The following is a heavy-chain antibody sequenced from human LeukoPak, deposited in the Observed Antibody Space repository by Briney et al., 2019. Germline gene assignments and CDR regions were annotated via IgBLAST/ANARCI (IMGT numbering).Heavy chain of an antibody. CDR2: INHSGST. V-gene: IGHV4-34*01. CDR3: ARAQYSSSWYEYYWFDP. CDR1: GGSFSGYY. Sequence: PSETLSLTCAVYGGSFSGYYWSWIRQPPGKGLEWIGEINHSGSTNYNPSLKSRVTISVDTSKNQFSLKLSSVTAADTAVYYCARAQYSSSWYEYYWFDPWGQGTLVTVSS. J-gene: IGHJ5*02. D-gene: IGHD6-13*01.